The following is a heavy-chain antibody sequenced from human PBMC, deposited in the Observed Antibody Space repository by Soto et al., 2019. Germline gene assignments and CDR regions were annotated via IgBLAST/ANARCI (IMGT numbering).Heavy chain of an antibody. CDR1: GGSSSSGDSD. V-gene: IGHV4-30-4*01. CDR2: IYYSGST. J-gene: IGHJ4*02. Sequence: QVQLQESGPGLVKPSQTLSLTCTVSGGSSSSGDSDWSWIRQPPGKGLEWIGYIYYSGSTHYNPSHQTRVTITVDPSKNQFSLKLSSVTAADTAVYYCARSGDSDLGSNFDYWGQGTLVTVSS. D-gene: IGHD4-17*01. CDR3: ARSGDSDLGSNFDY.